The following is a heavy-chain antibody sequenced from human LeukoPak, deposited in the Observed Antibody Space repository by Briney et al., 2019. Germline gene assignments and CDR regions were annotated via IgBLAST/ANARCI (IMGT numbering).Heavy chain of an antibody. V-gene: IGHV3-30*18. CDR2: ISYDGSNK. D-gene: IGHD6-6*01. Sequence: PGGSLRLSCAASGFTFSSYGMHWVRQAPGKGLEWVAVISYDGSNKYYADSVKGRFTISRDNSNNTLYLQMNSLRAEDAAVYYCAKGEVRAARHYWYFDLWGRGTLVTVSS. CDR1: GFTFSSYG. CDR3: AKGEVRAARHYWYFDL. J-gene: IGHJ2*01.